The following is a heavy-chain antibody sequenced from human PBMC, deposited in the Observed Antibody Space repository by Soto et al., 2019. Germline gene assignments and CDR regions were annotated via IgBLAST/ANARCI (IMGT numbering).Heavy chain of an antibody. Sequence: PGGSLRLSCAASGFTFSSYSMNWVRQAPGKGLEWVSYITSSSGTIYYADSVKGRFTISRDNAENSLYLQMNNLRDEDTAVYYCARVRSSGDFDSWGQGTLVTVSS. CDR3: ARVRSSGDFDS. CDR1: GFTFSSYS. CDR2: ITSSSGTI. D-gene: IGHD2-15*01. J-gene: IGHJ4*02. V-gene: IGHV3-48*02.